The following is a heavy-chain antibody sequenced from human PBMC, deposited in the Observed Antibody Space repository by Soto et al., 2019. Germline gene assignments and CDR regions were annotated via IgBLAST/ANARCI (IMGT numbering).Heavy chain of an antibody. CDR1: GGTFSSYA. D-gene: IGHD5-12*01. Sequence: QVQLVQSGAEVKKPGSSVKVSCKASGGTFSSYAISWVRQAPGQGLEWMGGIIPIFGTANYAQKFQGRVTITADESTSTAYMELSRLRSEDTAVYYCARDQDSGYVIKLLYSYNMDVWGQGTTVTVSS. J-gene: IGHJ6*02. CDR2: IIPIFGTA. V-gene: IGHV1-69*12. CDR3: ARDQDSGYVIKLLYSYNMDV.